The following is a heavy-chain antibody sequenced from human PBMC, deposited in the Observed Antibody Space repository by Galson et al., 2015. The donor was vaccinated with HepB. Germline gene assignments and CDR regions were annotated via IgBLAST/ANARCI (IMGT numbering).Heavy chain of an antibody. Sequence: SVKVSCKASGGTFSSYAISWVRQAPGQGLEWMGGIIPIFGTANYAQKFQGRVTITADESKSTAYIELSSLRSEDTAVYYCARNSLYYSNWFDPWGQVTLVTVSS. CDR2: IIPIFGTA. V-gene: IGHV1-69*13. CDR1: GGTFSSYA. CDR3: ARNSLYYSNWFDP. D-gene: IGHD4-11*01. J-gene: IGHJ5*02.